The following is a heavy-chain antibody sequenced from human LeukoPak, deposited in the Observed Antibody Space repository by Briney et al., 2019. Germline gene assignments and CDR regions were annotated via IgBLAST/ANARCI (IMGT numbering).Heavy chain of an antibody. CDR3: ARVTFGGATGVYFDY. J-gene: IGHJ4*02. D-gene: IGHD3-16*01. CDR2: IDWDDDK. Sequence: SGPTLVNPTQTLTLTCTFSGFSLSTSGMCVSWIRQPPGKALEWLARIDWDDDKYYSTSLKTRLTISKDTSKNQVVLTMTNMDPVDTATYYCARVTFGGATGVYFDYWGQGTLVTVSS. CDR1: GFSLSTSGMC. V-gene: IGHV2-70*11.